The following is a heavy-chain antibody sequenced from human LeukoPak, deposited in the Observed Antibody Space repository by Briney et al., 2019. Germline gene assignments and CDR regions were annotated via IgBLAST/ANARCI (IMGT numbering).Heavy chain of an antibody. Sequence: PGGSLRLSCAASGFTFSSYSMNWVRQAPGKGLEWVSSISSSSSYIYYADSVKGRFTISRDNAKNSLYLQMNSLRAEDTAVYYCARAENYDFWSGYYMGHAFDIWGQGTIVTVSS. D-gene: IGHD3-3*01. CDR1: GFTFSSYS. J-gene: IGHJ3*02. CDR2: ISSSSSYI. V-gene: IGHV3-21*01. CDR3: ARAENYDFWSGYYMGHAFDI.